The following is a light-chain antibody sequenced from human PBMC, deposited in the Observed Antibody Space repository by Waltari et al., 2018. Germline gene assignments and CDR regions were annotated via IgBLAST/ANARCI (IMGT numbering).Light chain of an antibody. CDR2: QDN. CDR1: KLADKY. J-gene: IGLJ2*01. CDR3: QAWDRNTYVV. Sequence: SYSLTPPPSVSVSPGQTASIPCPGYKLADKYASWYQQKPGQSPVLVIYQDNRRPSGIPERFSGSTSGNTATLTISGTQAMDEADYYCQAWDRNTYVVFGGGTKLTVL. V-gene: IGLV3-1*01.